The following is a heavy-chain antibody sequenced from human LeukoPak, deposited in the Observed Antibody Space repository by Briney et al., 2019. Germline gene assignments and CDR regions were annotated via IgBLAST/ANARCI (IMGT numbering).Heavy chain of an antibody. CDR1: GYSISSGYY. CDR2: IYHSGST. CDR3: ARVVGENCSGGSCYNYYYMDV. V-gene: IGHV4-38-2*02. Sequence: SETLSLTCTVSGYSISSGYYWGWIRQPPGKGLEWIGSIYHSGSTYYNPSLKSRVTISLDTSKNQFSLKISSVTAADTAVYYCARVVGENCSGGSCYNYYYMDVWGKGTTVTVSS. J-gene: IGHJ6*03. D-gene: IGHD2-15*01.